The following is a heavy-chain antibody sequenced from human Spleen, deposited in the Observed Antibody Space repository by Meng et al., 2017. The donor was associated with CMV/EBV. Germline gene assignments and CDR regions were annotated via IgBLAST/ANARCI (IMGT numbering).Heavy chain of an antibody. CDR3: ARARDGDYDY. V-gene: IGHV3-21*01. Sequence: EVQLVESGGGLVKPVGSLRLSCAASGFTFSSYSMNWVRQAPGKGLEWVSSISSSSSYIYYADSVKGRFTISRDNAKNSLYLQMNSLRAEDTAVYYCARARDGDYDYWGQGTLVTVSS. CDR2: ISSSSSYI. J-gene: IGHJ4*02. CDR1: GFTFSSYS. D-gene: IGHD4-17*01.